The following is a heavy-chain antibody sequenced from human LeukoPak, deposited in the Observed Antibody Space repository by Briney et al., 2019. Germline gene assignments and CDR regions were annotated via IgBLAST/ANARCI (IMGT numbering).Heavy chain of an antibody. Sequence: PGGSLRLSCAASGFTFSTYAMHWVRQAPGKGLGYVSTLSTNGGSTYYANFVKGRFTISRDNSKNTLYLQMGSLRPEDMAVYYCARSITIIAGWFDTWGQGTLVTVSS. CDR1: GFTFSTYA. V-gene: IGHV3-64*01. CDR2: LSTNGGST. J-gene: IGHJ5*02. D-gene: IGHD3-22*01. CDR3: ARSITIIAGWFDT.